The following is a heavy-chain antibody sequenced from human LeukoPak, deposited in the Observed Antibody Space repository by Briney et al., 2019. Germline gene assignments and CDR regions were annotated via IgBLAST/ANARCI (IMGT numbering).Heavy chain of an antibody. CDR3: ARSPXTTVTSLVLYYYYYMDV. V-gene: IGHV1-8*03. CDR1: GYTFTSYD. CDR2: MNPNSGNT. J-gene: IGHJ6*03. Sequence: ASVKVSCKASGYTFTSYDINWVRQATGQGLEWMGWMNPNSGNTGYAQKFQGRVTITRNTSISTAYMELSSLRSEDTAVYYCARSPXTTVTSLVLYYYYYMDVWGKGTTVTVSS. D-gene: IGHD4-17*01.